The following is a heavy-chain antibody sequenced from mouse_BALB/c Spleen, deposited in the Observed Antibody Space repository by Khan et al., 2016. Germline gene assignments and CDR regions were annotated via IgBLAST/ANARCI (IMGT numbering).Heavy chain of an antibody. J-gene: IGHJ2*01. CDR2: INTNTGEP. CDR3: ARYGNYYFDY. Sequence: QIQLVQSGPELKKPGETVKISCKASGYTFTNYGMNWVKQDPGKGLKWMGWINTNTGEPTYAEEFKGRFDFSLETSASTAYLHINNLKNEDTATYCCARYGNYYFDYWGQGTTLTVSS. V-gene: IGHV9-3*02. D-gene: IGHD2-1*01. CDR1: GYTFTNYG.